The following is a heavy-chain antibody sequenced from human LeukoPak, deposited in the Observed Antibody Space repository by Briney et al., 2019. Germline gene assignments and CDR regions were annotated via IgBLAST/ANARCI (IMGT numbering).Heavy chain of an antibody. Sequence: SQTLSLTCAISGDSVSSNSAAWNWIRQSPSRGLEWLGRTYYRSKWSTYYAVSVKSRISINRDTSKNQLSLQLNSVTPEDTAVYYCARSTGPIDYWGQGTLVTVSS. J-gene: IGHJ4*02. D-gene: IGHD1-1*01. V-gene: IGHV6-1*01. CDR3: ARSTGPIDY. CDR1: GDSVSSNSAA. CDR2: TYYRSKWST.